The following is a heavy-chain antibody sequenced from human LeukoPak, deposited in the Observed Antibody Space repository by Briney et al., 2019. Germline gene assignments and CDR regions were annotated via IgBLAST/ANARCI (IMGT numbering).Heavy chain of an antibody. CDR1: GYTFTGYY. Sequence: ASVKVSCKASGYTFTGYYMHWVRQAPGQGLEWMGWINPNSGGTNYAQKFQGGVTMTRDTSISTAYMELSRLRSDDTAVYYCAREYYYDSSGYYPLGYWGQGTLVTVSS. J-gene: IGHJ4*02. CDR2: INPNSGGT. V-gene: IGHV1-2*02. CDR3: AREYYYDSSGYYPLGY. D-gene: IGHD3-22*01.